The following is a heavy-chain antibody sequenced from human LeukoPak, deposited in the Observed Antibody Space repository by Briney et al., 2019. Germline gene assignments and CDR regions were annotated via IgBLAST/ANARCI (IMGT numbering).Heavy chain of an antibody. CDR1: GFTFSSYE. J-gene: IGHJ4*02. D-gene: IGHD1-26*01. CDR3: ARVRYSGSYYAGFDY. CDR2: ISSSGSTI. Sequence: EAGGSLRLSCAASGFTFSSYEMNWVRQAPGKGLEWVSYISSSGSTIYYADSVKGRFTISRDNAKNSLYLQMNSLRAEDTAVYYCARVRYSGSYYAGFDYWGQGTLVTVSS. V-gene: IGHV3-48*03.